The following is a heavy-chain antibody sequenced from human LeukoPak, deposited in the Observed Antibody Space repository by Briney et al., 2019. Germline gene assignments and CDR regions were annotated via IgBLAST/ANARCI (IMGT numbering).Heavy chain of an antibody. Sequence: SETLSLTCTVSGGSISSYYWSWIRQPPGKGLEWIGYIYYSGSTNYNPSLKSRVTISVDTSKNQFSLKLSSVTAADTAVYYCARAEFSSLDAFDIWGQGTMVTVSS. CDR2: IYYSGST. CDR3: ARAEFSSLDAFDI. CDR1: GGSISSYY. D-gene: IGHD6-13*01. J-gene: IGHJ3*02. V-gene: IGHV4-59*01.